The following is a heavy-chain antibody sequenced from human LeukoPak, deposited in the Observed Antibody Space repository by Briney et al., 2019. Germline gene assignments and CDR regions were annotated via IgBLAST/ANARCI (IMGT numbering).Heavy chain of an antibody. CDR3: ARGYDFWSGYEAFDI. V-gene: IGHV4-59*01. D-gene: IGHD3-3*01. Sequence: PSETLSLTCTVSGGSISSYYWSWIRQPPGEGLEWIGYIYYSGSTNYNPSLKSRVTISVDTSKNQCSLKLSSVTAADTAVYYCARGYDFWSGYEAFDIWGQGTMVTVSS. CDR1: GGSISSYY. CDR2: IYYSGST. J-gene: IGHJ3*02.